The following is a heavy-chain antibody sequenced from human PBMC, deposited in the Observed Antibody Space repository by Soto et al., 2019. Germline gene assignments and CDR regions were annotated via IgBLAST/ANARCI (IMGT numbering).Heavy chain of an antibody. D-gene: IGHD6-13*01. CDR1: GFTFSTYG. CDR2: ISSGSEYI. Sequence: EMELVESRGGLVKPGGSLRLSCAASGFTFSTYGMNWVRQAPGKGLEWVSSISSGSEYIYYADSLKGRLTISRDNARNSLYLQLNSLRAEDTAVYYCATDGAAGSVMEVWGQGTTVTVSS. CDR3: ATDGAAGSVMEV. J-gene: IGHJ6*02. V-gene: IGHV3-21*01.